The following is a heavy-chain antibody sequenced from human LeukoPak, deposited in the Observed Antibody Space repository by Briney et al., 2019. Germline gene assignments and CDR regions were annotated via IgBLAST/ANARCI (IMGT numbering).Heavy chain of an antibody. CDR1: GFTFSSYA. Sequence: PGGSLRLSCAASGFTFSSYAMHWVRQAPGKGLEWVAVISYDGSNKYYADSVKGRFTISRDNSKNTLYLQMNSLRAEDTAVYYCARAPWELPHFDYWGQGTPVTVSS. CDR2: ISYDGSNK. J-gene: IGHJ4*02. V-gene: IGHV3-30-3*01. CDR3: ARAPWELPHFDY. D-gene: IGHD1-26*01.